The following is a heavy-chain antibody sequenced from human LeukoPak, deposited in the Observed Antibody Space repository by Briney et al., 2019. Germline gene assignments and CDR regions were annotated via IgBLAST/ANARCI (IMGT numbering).Heavy chain of an antibody. CDR3: AREATVNIVVVPAPNWFDP. D-gene: IGHD2-2*01. V-gene: IGHV3-21*01. CDR2: ISSSSSYI. Sequence: GGSLRLSCAASGFTFSSYSMNWVRQAPGKGLEWVSSISSSSSYIYYADSVKGRFTISRDNAKNSLYLQMNSLRAEDTAVYYCAREATVNIVVVPAPNWFDPWAREPWSPSPQ. CDR1: GFTFSSYS. J-gene: IGHJ5*02.